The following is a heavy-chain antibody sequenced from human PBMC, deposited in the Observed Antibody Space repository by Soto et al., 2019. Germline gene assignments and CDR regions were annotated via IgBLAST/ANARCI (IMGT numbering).Heavy chain of an antibody. D-gene: IGHD2-21*02. J-gene: IGHJ6*02. CDR1: GFSFSPYG. V-gene: IGHV3-33*01. Sequence: QVQLVESGGGVVRPGRSLRLACEASGFSFSPYGMHWVRQAPGKGLQWVAVIWYDGTNTYYADSVKGRFNISRDNSKDTLYLEMNNLRAEDTAVYYSARVEAPLRHSDHYYYGMDVWGQGTTVTVSS. CDR2: IWYDGTNT. CDR3: ARVEAPLRHSDHYYYGMDV.